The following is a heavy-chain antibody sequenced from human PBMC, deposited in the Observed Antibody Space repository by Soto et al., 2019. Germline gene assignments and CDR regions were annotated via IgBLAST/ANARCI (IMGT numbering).Heavy chain of an antibody. Sequence: QLKLQESGSGLVKPSQTLSLTCAASGGSINSGGYSWSWVRQPPGKGLEWIGYIYHSGSTYYNPSLKSRVTISVDRSKNQFSLNLSSVTAADTAVYYCARVPDYWGQGTLVTVSS. CDR1: GGSINSGGYS. CDR2: IYHSGST. J-gene: IGHJ4*02. V-gene: IGHV4-30-2*01. CDR3: ARVPDY.